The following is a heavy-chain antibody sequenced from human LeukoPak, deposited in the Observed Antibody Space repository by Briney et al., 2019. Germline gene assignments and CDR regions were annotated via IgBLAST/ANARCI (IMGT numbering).Heavy chain of an antibody. V-gene: IGHV4-34*01. J-gene: IGHJ4*02. CDR1: GGSFSGYY. D-gene: IGHD4-17*01. Sequence: SETLSLTCAVYGGSFSGYYRNWIRQPPGKGLEWIGEINHSGSTNYNPSLKSRVTISVDTSKNQFSLKLSSVTAADTAEYYCARGPYRLYGDRTVGLDYFDQWGQGTLVTVSS. CDR3: ARGPYRLYGDRTVGLDYFDQ. CDR2: INHSGST.